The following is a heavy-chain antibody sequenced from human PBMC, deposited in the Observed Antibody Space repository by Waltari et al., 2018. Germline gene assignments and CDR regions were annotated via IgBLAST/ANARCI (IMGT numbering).Heavy chain of an antibody. Sequence: QLQLQESGPGLVKPSETLSLTCTVSGGSISSSSYYWGWIRQPPGKGLEWIGSIYYSGSTYYNPSLKSRVTISVDTSKNQFSLKLSSVTAADTAVYYCASWSLHGGVTMIVVPKGYLGAFDIWGQGTMVTVSS. CDR2: IYYSGST. CDR1: GGSISSSSYY. D-gene: IGHD3-22*01. CDR3: ASWSLHGGVTMIVVPKGYLGAFDI. J-gene: IGHJ3*02. V-gene: IGHV4-39*01.